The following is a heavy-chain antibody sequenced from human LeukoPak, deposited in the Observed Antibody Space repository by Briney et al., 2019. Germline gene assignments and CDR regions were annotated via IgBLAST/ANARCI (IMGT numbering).Heavy chain of an antibody. J-gene: IGHJ3*02. CDR1: GFMFSNYW. D-gene: IGHD6-13*01. Sequence: GGSLRLSCAASGFMFSNYWLNWVRQAPGKGLQWVASIKQDGSEKYYVDSVKGRFTLSRDNAKRSLYLQMNSLRVEDTAVYYCASPDPYSSSWSDAFDIWGQGTMVTVSS. CDR2: IKQDGSEK. CDR3: ASPDPYSSSWSDAFDI. V-gene: IGHV3-7*03.